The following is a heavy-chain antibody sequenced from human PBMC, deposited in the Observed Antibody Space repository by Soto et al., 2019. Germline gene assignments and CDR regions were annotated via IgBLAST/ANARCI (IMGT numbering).Heavy chain of an antibody. CDR1: GGSINSGGYY. Sequence: QVQLRESGPGLVKPSQTLSLTCTVAGGSINSGGYYWNWIRQHPGKGLEWIGYMYYSGSTYYNPFPRSRVIISADTSENKFSLKLSSVTAADTAVYFCARGYRQAGYSSNCVFDYWGQGTLVNVSS. CDR2: MYYSGST. J-gene: IGHJ4*02. D-gene: IGHD6-13*01. V-gene: IGHV4-31*03. CDR3: ARGYRQAGYSSNCVFDY.